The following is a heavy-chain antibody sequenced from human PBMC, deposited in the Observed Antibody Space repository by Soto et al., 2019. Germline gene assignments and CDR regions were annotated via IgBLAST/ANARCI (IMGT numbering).Heavy chain of an antibody. CDR3: AKDLRLTTITTVGD. D-gene: IGHD4-17*01. V-gene: IGHV3-30*18. CDR2: ISYDGNNK. J-gene: IGHJ4*02. CDR1: GFIFSTYG. Sequence: QVQLVESGGGVVQPGRSLRLSCAASGFIFSTYGMHWVRQAPGKGLEWLSVISYDGNNKYYADSVKGRFTISRDNSKNTLWLQMDSLRTEATAVYYCAKDLRLTTITTVGDWGQGTLVTVSS.